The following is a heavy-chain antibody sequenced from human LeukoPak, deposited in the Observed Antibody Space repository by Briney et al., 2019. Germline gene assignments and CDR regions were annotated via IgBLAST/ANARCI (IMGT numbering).Heavy chain of an antibody. CDR1: GFTFSSYG. CDR3: AKDPACSSTSCHNPYYYYYYMDV. D-gene: IGHD2-2*01. Sequence: PGGPLRLSCAASGFTFSSYGMSWVRQAPGKGLEWVSAISGSGGSTYYADSVKGRFTISRDNSKNTLYLQMNSLRAEDTAVYYCAKDPACSSTSCHNPYYYYYYMDVWGKGTTVTISS. J-gene: IGHJ6*03. CDR2: ISGSGGST. V-gene: IGHV3-23*01.